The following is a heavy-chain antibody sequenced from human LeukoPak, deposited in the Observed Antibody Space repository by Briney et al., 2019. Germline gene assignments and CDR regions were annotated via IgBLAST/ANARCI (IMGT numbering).Heavy chain of an antibody. CDR2: MLYRGST. J-gene: IGHJ4*02. D-gene: IGHD6-13*01. CDR3: AGGDSSSWVDY. V-gene: IGHV4-59*01. Sequence: SETLSLTCTVSGGSISSYYWYWTRQPPGKGPEWIGNMLYRGSTNYNPSLKSRVTISADVSKNQFSLKLSSVTAADTAIYYCAGGDSSSWVDYWGQGTLVTVSS. CDR1: GGSISSYY.